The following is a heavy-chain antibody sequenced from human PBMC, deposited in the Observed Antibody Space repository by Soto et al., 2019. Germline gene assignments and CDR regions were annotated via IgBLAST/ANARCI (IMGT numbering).Heavy chain of an antibody. CDR1: GLPISNAW. CDR3: TTGSVEGV. Sequence: EVQLVESGGGFIQPGGSLRLSCAASGLPISNAWMNWVRQAPGKGLEWVGRIKTKSEGGPTDYAAAVKGRFTVSRDDSKNTLYLQMNSLNTEDTAVYYCTTGSVEGVWGQGTTVTVS. D-gene: IGHD2-15*01. V-gene: IGHV3-15*07. J-gene: IGHJ6*02. CDR2: IKTKSEGGPT.